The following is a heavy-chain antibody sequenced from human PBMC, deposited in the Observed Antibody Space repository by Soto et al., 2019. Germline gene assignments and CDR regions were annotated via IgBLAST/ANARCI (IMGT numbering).Heavy chain of an antibody. CDR3: SRFFGSGFDY. CDR2: IWYDGSNK. CDR1: GFTFSSYG. V-gene: IGHV3-33*01. J-gene: IGHJ4*02. D-gene: IGHD6-19*01. Sequence: PGGSLRLSCAASGFTFSSYGMHWVRQAPGKGLEWVAVIWYDGSNKYYADSVKGRFTISRDNAKTSLYLQMDSLRNEDTAVYYCSRFFGSGFDYWGQGTLVTVSS.